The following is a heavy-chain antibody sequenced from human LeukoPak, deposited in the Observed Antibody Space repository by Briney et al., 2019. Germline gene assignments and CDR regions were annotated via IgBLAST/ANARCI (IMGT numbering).Heavy chain of an antibody. D-gene: IGHD3-3*01. V-gene: IGHV4-59*01. CDR2: GHYSGST. CDR3: ARWGEQTSLRINGFDI. J-gene: IGHJ3*02. CDR1: GGSISSYY. Sequence: SETLSLTCTVSGGSISSYYWSWIRLPPGKGLEWVGFGHYSGSTFTNPSLKSRVSFSVDTSKNQLSLKMTSVTAADTAIYYCARWGEQTSLRINGFDIWGQGTLVTVSS.